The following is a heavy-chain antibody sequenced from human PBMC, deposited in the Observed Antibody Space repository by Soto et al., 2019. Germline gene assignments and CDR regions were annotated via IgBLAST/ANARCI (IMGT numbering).Heavy chain of an antibody. Sequence: ASVKVSCKVSGYTLTELSMHWVRQAPGKGLEWMGGFDPEDGETIYAQKFQGRVTMTEDTSTDTAYMELSSLRSEDTAVYYCATGAYDSIGYYFPAYYFDYWGQGTLVTAPQ. CDR1: GYTLTELS. D-gene: IGHD3-22*01. CDR2: FDPEDGET. CDR3: ATGAYDSIGYYFPAYYFDY. J-gene: IGHJ4*02. V-gene: IGHV1-24*01.